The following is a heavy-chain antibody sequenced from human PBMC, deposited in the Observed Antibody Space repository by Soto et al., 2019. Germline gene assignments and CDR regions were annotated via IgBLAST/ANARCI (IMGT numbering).Heavy chain of an antibody. CDR3: ARAGCDGGSCYTLVGLRYGMDV. Sequence: QVQLVESGGGVVQPGRSLRLSCAASGFTFSSYAMYWVRQAPGKGLEWVAVISYDGNNKYYADSVKGRFTISRDNSKNTLYLQMSSLRAEDTAVCYCARAGCDGGSCYTLVGLRYGMDVWGQGTTVTVSS. CDR1: GFTFSSYA. V-gene: IGHV3-30-3*01. J-gene: IGHJ6*02. D-gene: IGHD2-15*01. CDR2: ISYDGNNK.